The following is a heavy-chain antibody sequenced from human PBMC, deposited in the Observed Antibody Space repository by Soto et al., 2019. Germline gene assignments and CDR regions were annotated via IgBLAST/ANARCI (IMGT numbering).Heavy chain of an antibody. D-gene: IGHD3-22*01. V-gene: IGHV1-69*01. J-gene: IGHJ4*02. Sequence: QVQLVQSGAEVKKPGSSVKVSCKASGGTFSSYAISWVRQAPGQGLEWMGGIIPIFGTANYAQKFQGRVTITGDESTSRGYVELSSLTSEDRGVYYCARGASMLVVVTHFDYLGQGSLVIVS. CDR2: IIPIFGTA. CDR1: GGTFSSYA. CDR3: ARGASMLVVVTHFDY.